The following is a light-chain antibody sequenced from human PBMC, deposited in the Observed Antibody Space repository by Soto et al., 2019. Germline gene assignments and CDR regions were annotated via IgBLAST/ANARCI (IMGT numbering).Light chain of an antibody. CDR3: QQYYSYQPT. J-gene: IGKJ1*01. CDR1: QGISSY. V-gene: IGKV1-8*01. Sequence: AIRMTQSPSAFSASTGDRVTITCRASQGISSYLAWYQQKPGKSPKLLIYAASTLQSGVPSRFSGSGSGTDATLTIGYLQSEDFATYYCQQYYSYQPTFGHRTKVQIK. CDR2: AAS.